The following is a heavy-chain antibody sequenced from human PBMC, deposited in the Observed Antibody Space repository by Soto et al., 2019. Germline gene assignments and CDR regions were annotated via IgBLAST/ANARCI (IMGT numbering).Heavy chain of an antibody. Sequence: ASVKVSCKASGYTFTSYGISWVRQAPGQGLEWMGWISAYNVNTNYAQKLQGRVTMTTDTSTSTAYMELRSLRSDDTAVHYCARDRSGVLWFGELSPPANLDYWCQGTLVNVSS. CDR2: ISAYNVNT. V-gene: IGHV1-18*04. CDR1: GYTFTSYG. CDR3: ARDRSGVLWFGELSPPANLDY. D-gene: IGHD3-10*01. J-gene: IGHJ4*02.